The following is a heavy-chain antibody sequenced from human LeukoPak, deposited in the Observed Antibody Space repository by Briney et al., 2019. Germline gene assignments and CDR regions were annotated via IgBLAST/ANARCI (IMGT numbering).Heavy chain of an antibody. CDR1: GGSISSGGYY. D-gene: IGHD4-23*01. J-gene: IGHJ5*02. Sequence: SQTLSLTCTVSGGSISSGGYYWSWIRQHPGKGLEWIGYIYYSGSTYYNPSLKSRVTISVDTSKNQFSLKLSSVTAADTAVYYCARHAVGWFDPWGQGTLVTVSS. CDR3: ARHAVGWFDP. CDR2: IYYSGST. V-gene: IGHV4-31*03.